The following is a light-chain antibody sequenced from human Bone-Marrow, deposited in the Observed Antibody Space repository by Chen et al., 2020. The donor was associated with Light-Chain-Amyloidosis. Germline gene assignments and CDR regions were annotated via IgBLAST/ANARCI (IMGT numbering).Light chain of an antibody. CDR2: EVT. V-gene: IGLV2-23*02. CDR3: CSYAGDSPLL. Sequence: QSAMTQPAAVSGSPGQSNTISCTETSSNVGALNLVSWYQQQRGKAPKLIFYEVTNRPSGVSIRFSAFQSGNPSSLTSSGLHTEDEADYYCCSYAGDSPLLFGGGTQLTVL. CDR1: SSNVGALNL. J-gene: IGLJ2*01.